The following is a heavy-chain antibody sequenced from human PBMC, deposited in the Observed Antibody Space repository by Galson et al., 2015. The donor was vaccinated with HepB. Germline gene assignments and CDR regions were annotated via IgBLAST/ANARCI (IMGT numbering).Heavy chain of an antibody. Sequence: SLRLSCAASGFTFSRYAMTWVRQAPGKGLEWVSTIPGDADRTDYADSVKGRFTTSRDNSKNTLYLQMNSLRPEDTAMYYCAKFKMYGDTENWFDPWGQGTLVIVSS. CDR2: IPGDADRT. V-gene: IGHV3-23*01. D-gene: IGHD4-17*01. CDR1: GFTFSRYA. J-gene: IGHJ5*02. CDR3: AKFKMYGDTENWFDP.